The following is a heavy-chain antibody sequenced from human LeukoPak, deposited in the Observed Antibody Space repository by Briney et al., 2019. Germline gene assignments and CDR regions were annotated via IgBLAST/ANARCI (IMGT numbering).Heavy chain of an antibody. D-gene: IGHD2-15*01. J-gene: IGHJ4*02. CDR1: GGSISSYY. CDR3: ARAGRCSGGSCQFDY. CDR2: IYYSGST. Sequence: PSETLSLTCTVSGGSISSYYWSWIRQPPGQGLEWIGYIYYSGSTNYNPSLKSRVTISVDTSKNQFSLKLSSVTAADTAVYYCARAGRCSGGSCQFDYWGQGTLVTVSS. V-gene: IGHV4-59*01.